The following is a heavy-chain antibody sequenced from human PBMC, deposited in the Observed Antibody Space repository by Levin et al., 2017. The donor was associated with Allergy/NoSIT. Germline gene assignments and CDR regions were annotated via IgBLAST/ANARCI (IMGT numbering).Heavy chain of an antibody. CDR3: ARVRAGYYFDY. V-gene: IGHV3-48*02. Sequence: GESLKISCAPSGFTFSSYSMNWVRQAPGKGLEWVSYISGSGNTISYADSVKGRFTISRDNAKNSLYLQISSLKDEDTAVYFCARVRAGYYFDYWGQGTLVTVSS. CDR2: ISGSGNTI. J-gene: IGHJ4*02. D-gene: IGHD3-10*01. CDR1: GFTFSSYS.